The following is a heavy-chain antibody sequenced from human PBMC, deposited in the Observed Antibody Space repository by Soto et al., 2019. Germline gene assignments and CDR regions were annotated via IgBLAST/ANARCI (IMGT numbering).Heavy chain of an antibody. J-gene: IGHJ4*02. Sequence: SETLSLTCTVSGGSISSFYWSWIRQPAGKGLEWIGRIYSGGRNKYNTSLKSRVTMSVDTSKNQFSLRLSSVNAADTAMYYCARGRRRSHYWGQANMVTVSA. CDR2: IYSGGRN. V-gene: IGHV4-4*07. CDR3: ARGRRRSHY. CDR1: GGSISSFY.